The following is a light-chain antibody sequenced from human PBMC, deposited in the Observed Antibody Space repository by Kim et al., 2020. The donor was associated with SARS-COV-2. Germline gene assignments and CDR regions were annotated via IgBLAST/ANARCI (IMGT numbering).Light chain of an antibody. J-gene: IGLJ3*02. V-gene: IGLV3-21*01. Sequence: SYELTQPPSVSVAPGKTARITCGGDNIATKGVHWYQQKPGQAPLLVIFFDSDRPSGIPERFSGSNSLNTATLTISRVEAGDEAEYYCQVWESSSDLWVFGGGTQLTVL. CDR3: QVWESSSDLWV. CDR1: NIATKG. CDR2: FDS.